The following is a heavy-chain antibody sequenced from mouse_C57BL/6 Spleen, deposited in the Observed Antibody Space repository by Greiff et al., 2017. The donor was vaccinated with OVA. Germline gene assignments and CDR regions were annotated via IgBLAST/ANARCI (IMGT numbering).Heavy chain of an antibody. CDR2: IYPGSGST. D-gene: IGHD2-2*01. J-gene: IGHJ1*03. Sequence: QVQLQQPGAELVKPGASVKMSCKASGYTFTSYWITWVKQRPGQGLEWIGDIYPGSGSTNYNEKFKSKATLTVDTSSSTAYMQLSSLTSEDSAVYYGAREGLRLSYWYFDVWGTGTTVTVSS. CDR1: GYTFTSYW. V-gene: IGHV1-55*01. CDR3: AREGLRLSYWYFDV.